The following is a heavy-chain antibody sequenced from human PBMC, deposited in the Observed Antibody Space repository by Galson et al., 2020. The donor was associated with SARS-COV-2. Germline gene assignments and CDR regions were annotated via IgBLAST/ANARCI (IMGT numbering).Heavy chain of an antibody. J-gene: IGHJ3*02. CDR3: ARILGYCSSTSCSEDAFDI. D-gene: IGHD2-2*01. V-gene: IGHV1-2*04. CDR2: INPNSGGT. Sequence: ASVKVFCKASGYTFTGYYMHWVRQAPGQGLEWMGWINPNSGGTNYAQKFQGWVTMTRDTSISTAYMELSRLRSDDTAVYYCARILGYCSSTSCSEDAFDIWGQGTMVTVSS. CDR1: GYTFTGYY.